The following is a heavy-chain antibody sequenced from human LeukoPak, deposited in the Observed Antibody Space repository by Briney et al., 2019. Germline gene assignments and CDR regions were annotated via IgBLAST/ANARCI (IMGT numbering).Heavy chain of an antibody. V-gene: IGHV3-15*01. CDR3: TTDGGSGWYNGDY. J-gene: IGHJ4*02. Sequence: PGGSLSLSCAASGFPFSHAWMSWVRQAPGKGLEWVGWIRSESDGGTTDYAAAVKGRFTISRDDSKSTLYLQMNILETEDTAVYYCTTDGGSGWYNGDYWGQGTLVAVSS. D-gene: IGHD6-19*01. CDR2: IRSESDGGTT. CDR1: GFPFSHAW.